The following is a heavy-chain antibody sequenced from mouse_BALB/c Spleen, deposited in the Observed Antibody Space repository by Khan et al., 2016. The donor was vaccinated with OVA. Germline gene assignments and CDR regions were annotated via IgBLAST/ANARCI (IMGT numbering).Heavy chain of an antibody. CDR2: IDPYYGGA. D-gene: IGHD2-10*02. V-gene: IGHV1-39*01. Sequence: VQLKQSGPELEKPGASVKISCKASGYSFTGYNMNWVKQSNGKSLEWIGNIDPYYGGATYNQKFKGKATLTVDKSSSTAYMQLKSLTSEDSAVYYCTRGYGNYVRYYFDYWGQGTTLTFSS. J-gene: IGHJ2*01. CDR1: GYSFTGYN. CDR3: TRGYGNYVRYYFDY.